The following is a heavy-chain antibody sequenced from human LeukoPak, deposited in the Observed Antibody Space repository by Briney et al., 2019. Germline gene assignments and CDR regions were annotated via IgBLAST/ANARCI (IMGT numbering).Heavy chain of an antibody. J-gene: IGHJ5*02. Sequence: GGSLRLSRAASGFTFSSYVMNWVRQAPGKGLEWVSVISGGGGSTYYADSVKGRFTISRDNSKNTLFLRMNSLRAEDTAVYYCAKGGYCSSTSCYVGWFDPWGQGTLVTVSS. D-gene: IGHD2-2*01. CDR3: AKGGYCSSTSCYVGWFDP. CDR2: ISGGGGST. CDR1: GFTFSSYV. V-gene: IGHV3-23*01.